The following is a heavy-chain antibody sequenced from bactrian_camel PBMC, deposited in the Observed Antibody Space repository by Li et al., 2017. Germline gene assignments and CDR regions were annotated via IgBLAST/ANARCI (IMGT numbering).Heavy chain of an antibody. CDR1: GFTYLRNC. J-gene: IGHJ7*01. Sequence: DVQLVESGGGSVEAGRSLRLSCKADGFTYLRNCMGWFRQAPGKEREGVASIDSDGETTYADSVKGRFTISHSSDKKNLYLEMNDVKPEDSGTYFCAAGAGRTLYCRGDFHQLYGIDYWGKGTQVTVS. CDR2: IDSDGETT. V-gene: IGHV3S31*01. D-gene: IGHD1*01.